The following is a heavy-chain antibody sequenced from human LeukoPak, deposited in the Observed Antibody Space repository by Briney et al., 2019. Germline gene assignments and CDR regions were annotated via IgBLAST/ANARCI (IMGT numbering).Heavy chain of an antibody. V-gene: IGHV3-64*01. Sequence: GGSLRLSCAASGFTFSDYAMHWVRQAPGKGLEFVSDISNSGENPHYANSVKGRFTISRDNSKNTLYLQMGSLKTEDLAVYYCVRGSVFTASYYHCMDFWGQGTTVTVSS. CDR1: GFTFSDYA. D-gene: IGHD2-8*01. CDR3: VRGSVFTASYYHCMDF. CDR2: ISNSGENP. J-gene: IGHJ6*02.